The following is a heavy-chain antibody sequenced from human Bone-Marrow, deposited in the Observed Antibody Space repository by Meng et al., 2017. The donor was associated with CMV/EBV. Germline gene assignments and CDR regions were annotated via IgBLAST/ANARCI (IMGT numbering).Heavy chain of an antibody. V-gene: IGHV1-2*02. CDR3: ARTVSRDQWLALPH. CDR1: GYTFTVYY. Sequence: ASVKVSCKASGYTFTVYYMHWVRQAPGQGLEWMGWINPNSGGTNYAQKFQGRVTMTRDTSISTAYMELSRLRSDDTAVYYCARTVSRDQWLALPHWGQGTLVTVSS. D-gene: IGHD6-19*01. CDR2: INPNSGGT. J-gene: IGHJ4*02.